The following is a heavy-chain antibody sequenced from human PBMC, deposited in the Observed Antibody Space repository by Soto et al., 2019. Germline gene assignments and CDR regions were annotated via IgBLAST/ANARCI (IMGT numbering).Heavy chain of an antibody. CDR3: VSVGASWYAHHPSDY. CDR2: INRGGSET. V-gene: IGHV3-7*01. J-gene: IGHJ4*02. Sequence: EGQLVESGGGLVQPGGSLRLSCAASGFRFSGYWMGWARQFPGKRLEWVANINRGGSETYYVDSVKGRFTISRDNAKNSMYLQMDSLRAEDTAVYYCVSVGASWYAHHPSDYWGQGTLVTVSS. CDR1: GFRFSGYW. D-gene: IGHD6-13*01.